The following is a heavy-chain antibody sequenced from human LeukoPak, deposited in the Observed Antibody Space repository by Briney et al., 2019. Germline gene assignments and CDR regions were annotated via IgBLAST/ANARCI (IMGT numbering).Heavy chain of an antibody. CDR2: IDLAGEYT. CDR3: ASGNSHAFDI. V-gene: IGHV3-74*01. CDR1: GFTFSDYW. Sequence: PGGSLRLSCAASGFTFSDYWMHWVRQAPGKGLVWVSRIDLAGEYTTYADSVKGRFTISRDNAKYTLYLQMNSLRAEDTAVYYCASGNSHAFDIWGQGTMVTVSS. J-gene: IGHJ3*02.